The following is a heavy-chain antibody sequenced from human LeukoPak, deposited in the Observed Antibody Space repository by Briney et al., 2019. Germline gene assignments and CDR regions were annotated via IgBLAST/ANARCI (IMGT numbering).Heavy chain of an antibody. CDR1: GGTFSSYA. Sequence: GASVKVSCKASGGTFSSYAISWVRQAPGQGLEWMGGIVPIFGTANYAQKFQDRVTITADKSTSTAYMELSSLRSEDTAVYYCAKKKTDYSYPSSFDYWGQGTLVTVSS. D-gene: IGHD4-11*01. J-gene: IGHJ4*02. V-gene: IGHV1-69*06. CDR2: IVPIFGTA. CDR3: AKKKTDYSYPSSFDY.